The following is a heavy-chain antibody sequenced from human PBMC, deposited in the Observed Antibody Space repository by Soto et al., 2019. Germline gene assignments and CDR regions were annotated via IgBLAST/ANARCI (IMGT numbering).Heavy chain of an antibody. J-gene: IGHJ6*03. D-gene: IGHD3-10*01. V-gene: IGHV1-2*04. Sequence: LGASVKVSCKASGYTFTGYYMHWVRQAPGQGLEWMGWINPNSGGTNYAQKFQGWVTMTRDTSISTAYMELSRLRSDDTAVYYCARDRGFGDYHYYMDVWGKGTTVTVSS. CDR3: ARDRGFGDYHYYMDV. CDR2: INPNSGGT. CDR1: GYTFTGYY.